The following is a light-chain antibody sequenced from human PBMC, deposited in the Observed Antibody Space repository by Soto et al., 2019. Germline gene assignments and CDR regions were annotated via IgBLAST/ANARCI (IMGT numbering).Light chain of an antibody. CDR3: QQRNSWCPTFT. J-gene: IGKJ5*01. Sequence: EIVMTQSPATLSVSPGERATLSCRASQTVLTNLAWYQQKPGQAPRLLIYGASTRATGIPARFSGSGSGTEFTLTISSLQSEDFAVYYCQQRNSWCPTFTFGQGTRLEIK. CDR2: GAS. CDR1: QTVLTN. V-gene: IGKV3-15*01.